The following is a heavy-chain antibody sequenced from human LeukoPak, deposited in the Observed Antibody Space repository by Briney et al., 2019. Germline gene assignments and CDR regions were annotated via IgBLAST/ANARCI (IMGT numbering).Heavy chain of an antibody. CDR2: INSDGSST. Sequence: PGGSLRPSCAASGFTFSSYWIHWVRQAPGKGLVWVSRINSDGSSTSYADSVKGRFTISRDNAKNTLYLQRNSPGAEDTAVYYCARGHDISGIDRWGQGTLVTVSS. D-gene: IGHD3-22*01. J-gene: IGHJ4*02. CDR3: ARGHDISGIDR. CDR1: GFTFSSYW. V-gene: IGHV3-74*01.